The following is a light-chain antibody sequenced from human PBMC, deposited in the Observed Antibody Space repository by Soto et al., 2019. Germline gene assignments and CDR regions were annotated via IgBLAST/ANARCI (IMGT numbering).Light chain of an antibody. V-gene: IGLV2-8*01. CDR3: SSFAGSNTLV. J-gene: IGLJ3*02. CDR2: EVT. CDR1: SSDVGDYNF. Sequence: QSVLTQPPSASGSPGQSATISCTGTSSDVGDYNFVSWYQQHPGKAPKLIIYEVTKRPSGVPDRFSGSKSGNTASLTVSGLQTDDEADYYCSSFAGSNTLVFGGGTQLTVL.